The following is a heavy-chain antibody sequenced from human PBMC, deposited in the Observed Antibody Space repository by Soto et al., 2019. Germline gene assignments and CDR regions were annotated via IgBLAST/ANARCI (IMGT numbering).Heavy chain of an antibody. Sequence: QVQLVESGGGVVQPGRSLRLSCAASGFTFSSYAMHWVRQAPGKGLEWVAVISYDGSNKYYADSVKGRFTISRDNSKNTLYLQMNSLSAEDTAVYYCARGEVIVVVPAAMGYWGQGTLVTVSS. CDR1: GFTFSSYA. D-gene: IGHD2-2*01. J-gene: IGHJ4*02. CDR2: ISYDGSNK. CDR3: ARGEVIVVVPAAMGY. V-gene: IGHV3-30-3*01.